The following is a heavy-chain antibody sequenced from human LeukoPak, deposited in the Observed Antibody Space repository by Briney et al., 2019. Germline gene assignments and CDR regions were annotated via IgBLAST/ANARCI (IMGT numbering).Heavy chain of an antibody. CDR2: INHSGST. V-gene: IGHV4-34*01. CDR1: GGSFSGYY. CDR3: ARGGSGWWGYFDY. D-gene: IGHD6-19*01. J-gene: IGHJ4*02. Sequence: PSETLSLTCAVYGGSFSGYYWSWIRQPPGKGLEWVGEINHSGSTNYNPSLKRRVTISVDTSKNQFSLNLSSVTAADTAVYYCARGGSGWWGYFDYWGQGTLVTVSS.